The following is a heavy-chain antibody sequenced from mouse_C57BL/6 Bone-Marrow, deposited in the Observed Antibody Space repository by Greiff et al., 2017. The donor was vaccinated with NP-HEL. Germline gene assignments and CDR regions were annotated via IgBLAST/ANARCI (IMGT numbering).Heavy chain of an antibody. Sequence: QVQLKQPGAELVKPGASVKMSCKASGYTFTSYWITWVKQRPGQGPEWIGDIYPGSGSTNYNEKFKSKATLTVDTSSSTAYMQLSSRTSEDSAVYYCARSGYDYDDGAMDYWGQGTSVTVSS. D-gene: IGHD2-4*01. CDR2: IYPGSGST. V-gene: IGHV1-55*01. CDR1: GYTFTSYW. CDR3: ARSGYDYDDGAMDY. J-gene: IGHJ4*01.